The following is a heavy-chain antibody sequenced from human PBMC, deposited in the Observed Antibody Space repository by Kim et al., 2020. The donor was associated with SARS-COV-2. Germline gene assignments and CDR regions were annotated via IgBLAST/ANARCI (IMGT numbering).Heavy chain of an antibody. J-gene: IGHJ5*02. D-gene: IGHD6-6*01. Sequence: ASVKVSCKASGYTFTSYGISWVRQAPGQGLEWMGWISAYNGNTNYAQKLQGRVTMTTDTSTSTAYMELRSLRSDDTAVYYCARARSSSSRSAWFDPWGQGTLVTVSS. CDR2: ISAYNGNT. CDR1: GYTFTSYG. CDR3: ARARSSSSRSAWFDP. V-gene: IGHV1-18*01.